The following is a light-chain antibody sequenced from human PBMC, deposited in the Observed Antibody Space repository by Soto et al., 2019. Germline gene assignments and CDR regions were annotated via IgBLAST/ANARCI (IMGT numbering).Light chain of an antibody. CDR2: AAS. Sequence: AIRMTQSPSSFSASTGDRVTITCRASQGISSYLAWYQQKPGKAPKLLIYAASTLQSGVPSRFSGSRSGTDFTLTISCLQSEDFATYYCQQHYSYPLTFGQGTRLEIK. V-gene: IGKV1-8*01. CDR3: QQHYSYPLT. CDR1: QGISSY. J-gene: IGKJ5*01.